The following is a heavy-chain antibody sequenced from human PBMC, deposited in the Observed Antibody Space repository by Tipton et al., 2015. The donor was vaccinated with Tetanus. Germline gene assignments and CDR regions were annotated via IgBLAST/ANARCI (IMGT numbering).Heavy chain of an antibody. V-gene: IGHV1-18*01. J-gene: IGHJ6*02. CDR1: GYTFTSYD. CDR3: ARCLSRSVWTGHYSYYYGLGV. Sequence: QSGAEVKKPGASVKVSCKASGYTFTSYDINWVRQATGQGLEWMGWISTYNGNINYPQQLQGRVTMTIDTSTGIAYMELRSLRSDDTAVYYCARCLSRSVWTGHYSYYYGLGVWGQGTTVTVSS. CDR2: ISTYNGNI. D-gene: IGHD5/OR15-5a*01.